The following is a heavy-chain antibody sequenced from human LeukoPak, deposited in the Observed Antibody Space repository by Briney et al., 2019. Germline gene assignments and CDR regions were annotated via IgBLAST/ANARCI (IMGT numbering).Heavy chain of an antibody. D-gene: IGHD3-22*01. CDR2: IGTAGDT. Sequence: GGSLRLSCAASGFTFSSYDMHWVRQATGKVLEWVSAIGTAGDTYYPGSVKGRFTISRENAKNSLYLQMNSLRAGDTAVYYCARATSNYYDSSGFDYWGQGTLVTVSS. J-gene: IGHJ4*02. CDR3: ARATSNYYDSSGFDY. V-gene: IGHV3-13*01. CDR1: GFTFSSYD.